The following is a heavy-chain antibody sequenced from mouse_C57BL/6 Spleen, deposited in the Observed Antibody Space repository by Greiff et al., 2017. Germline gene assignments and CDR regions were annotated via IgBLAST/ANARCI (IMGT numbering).Heavy chain of an antibody. D-gene: IGHD1-1*01. CDR1: GYTFTDYY. Sequence: VQLQQSGPELVKPGASVKISCKASGYTFTDYYMNWVKQSHGKSLEWIGDINPNNGGTSYNQKFKGKATLTVDTSSGTTYMELRSLTSEDSAVYYCARRYYGSPLYYAVDYWGQGTSVTVSS. J-gene: IGHJ4*01. CDR2: INPNNGGT. V-gene: IGHV1-26*01. CDR3: ARRYYGSPLYYAVDY.